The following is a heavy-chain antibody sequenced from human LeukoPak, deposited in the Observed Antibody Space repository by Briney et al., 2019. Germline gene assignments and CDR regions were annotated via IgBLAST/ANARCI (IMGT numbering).Heavy chain of an antibody. J-gene: IGHJ4*02. V-gene: IGHV1-69*13. CDR1: GGTFSSYA. CDR2: IIPIFGTA. CDR3: ARERSWYYDSSVSYFDY. Sequence: ASVKVSCKASGGTFSSYAISWVRPAPGQGLEWMGGIIPIFGTANYAQKFQGRVTITADESTSTAYMELSSLRSEDTAVYYCARERSWYYDSSVSYFDYWGQGTLVTVSS. D-gene: IGHD3-22*01.